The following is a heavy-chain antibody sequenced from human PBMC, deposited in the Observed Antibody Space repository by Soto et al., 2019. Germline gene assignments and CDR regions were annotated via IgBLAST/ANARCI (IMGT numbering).Heavy chain of an antibody. CDR3: ARDKVVAGTIYYYYYGMDV. D-gene: IGHD6-19*01. CDR2: ISAYNGNT. CDR1: GYTFTSYG. J-gene: IGHJ6*02. Sequence: QVQLVQSGAEVKKPGASVKVSCKASGYTFTSYGISWVRQAPGQGLEWMGWISAYNGNTNYAQKLQGRVTMTTDTPTSTAYMELRSLRSDDTAVYYCARDKVVAGTIYYYYYGMDVWGQGTTVTVSS. V-gene: IGHV1-18*01.